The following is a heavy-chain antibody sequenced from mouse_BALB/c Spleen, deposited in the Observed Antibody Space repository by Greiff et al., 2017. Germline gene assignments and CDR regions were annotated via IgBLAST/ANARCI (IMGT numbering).Heavy chain of an antibody. CDR1: GFTFNTYA. Sequence: EVQRVESGGGLVQPKGSLKLSCAASGFTFNTYAMNWVRQAPGKGLEWVARIRSKSNNYATYYADSVKDRFTISRDDSQSMLYLQMNNLKTEDTAMYYCVRHAAMDYWGQGTSVTVSS. J-gene: IGHJ4*01. CDR2: IRSKSNNYAT. V-gene: IGHV10-1*02. CDR3: VRHAAMDY.